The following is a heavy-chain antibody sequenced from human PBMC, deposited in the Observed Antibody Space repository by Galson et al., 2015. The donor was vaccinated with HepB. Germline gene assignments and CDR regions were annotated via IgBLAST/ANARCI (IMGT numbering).Heavy chain of an antibody. D-gene: IGHD6-13*01. CDR1: GFTFSTYS. Sequence: SLRLSCAASGFTFSTYSMNWVRQAPGKGLEWVSSITSSSRNMYYADSVKGRFTISRDNAKNSLYLQMNRLRVEDTAVYYRAKDRGYSSSWYLGPYYYYGLDVEGRGTTVTVSS. CDR3: AKDRGYSSSWYLGPYYYYGLDV. V-gene: IGHV3-21*01. J-gene: IGHJ6*02. CDR2: ITSSSRNM.